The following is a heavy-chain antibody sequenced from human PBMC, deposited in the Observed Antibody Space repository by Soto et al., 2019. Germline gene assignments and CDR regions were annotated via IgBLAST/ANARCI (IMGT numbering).Heavy chain of an antibody. CDR2: IDPSDSYT. J-gene: IGHJ3*02. Sequence: PGESLKISCKGSGYSFTSYWISWVRQMPGKGLEWMGRIDPSDSYTNYSPSFQGHVTISADKSISTAYLQWSSPKASDTAMYYCARPGGRISSGWHDAFDIWGQGTMVTVSS. CDR1: GYSFTSYW. V-gene: IGHV5-10-1*01. D-gene: IGHD6-19*01. CDR3: ARPGGRISSGWHDAFDI.